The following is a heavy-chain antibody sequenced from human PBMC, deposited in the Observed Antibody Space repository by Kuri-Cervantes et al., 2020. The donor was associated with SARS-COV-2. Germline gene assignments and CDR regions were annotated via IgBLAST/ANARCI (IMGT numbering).Heavy chain of an antibody. CDR1: GFTFSSYW. Sequence: GESLKSSCAASGFTFSSYWLSWVRQAPGKGLEWVANIKQDGSEKYYVDSVKGRLTISRDNAKNSMDLQMNSMRAEDTAVYYCAREGVDIVGAPHDAFDIWGQGTMVTVSS. CDR2: IKQDGSEK. V-gene: IGHV3-7*01. CDR3: AREGVDIVGAPHDAFDI. J-gene: IGHJ3*02. D-gene: IGHD1-26*01.